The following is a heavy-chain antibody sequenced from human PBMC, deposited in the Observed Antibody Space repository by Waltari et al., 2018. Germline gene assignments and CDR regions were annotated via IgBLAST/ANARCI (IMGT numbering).Heavy chain of an antibody. CDR3: AKDSYNWNYVQAFDI. D-gene: IGHD1-7*01. J-gene: IGHJ3*02. Sequence: QVQLVESGGGVVQPGRSLRLSCAASGFTFSSYGMHWVRQAPGKGLEWVAVIWYDGSNKYYADSVKGRFTISRDNSKNTLYLQMNSLRAEDTAVYYCAKDSYNWNYVQAFDIWGQGTMVTVSS. CDR2: IWYDGSNK. CDR1: GFTFSSYG. V-gene: IGHV3-33*06.